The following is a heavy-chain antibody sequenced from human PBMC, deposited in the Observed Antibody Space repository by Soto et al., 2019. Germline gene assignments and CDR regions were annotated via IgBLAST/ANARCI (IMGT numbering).Heavy chain of an antibody. J-gene: IGHJ4*02. CDR2: IDWDDDK. D-gene: IGHD2-15*01. Sequence: SGPTLVNPTQTLTLTCTFSGFSLSTSGMRVSWIRQPPGKALEWLARIDWDDDKFYSTSLKTRLTISKDTSKNQMVLTMTNMDPVDTATYYCARIFRGGHFDYWGQGTLVTVSS. CDR3: ARIFRGGHFDY. CDR1: GFSLSTSGMR. V-gene: IGHV2-70*04.